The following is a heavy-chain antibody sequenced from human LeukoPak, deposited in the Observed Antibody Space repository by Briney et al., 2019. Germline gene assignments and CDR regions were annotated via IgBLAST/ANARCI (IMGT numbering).Heavy chain of an antibody. V-gene: IGHV4-61*02. Sequence: PSETLSLTCTVSGGSISSGSYYWSWIRQPAWKGLEWIGRIYTSGSTNYNPSLKSRVTISVDTSKNQFSLKLSSVTAADTAVYYCASANIVGATWGQGTLVTVSS. CDR2: IYTSGST. J-gene: IGHJ5*02. CDR1: GGSISSGSYY. CDR3: ASANIVGAT. D-gene: IGHD1-26*01.